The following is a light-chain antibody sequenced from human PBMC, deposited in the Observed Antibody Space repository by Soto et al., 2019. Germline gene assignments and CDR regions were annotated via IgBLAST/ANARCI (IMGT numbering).Light chain of an antibody. CDR1: QSVSSSF. Sequence: EIVLEQSPGTLSLSPGESATLSCRASQSVSSSFLAWYQQKAGQAPRLLIYGASRRATGIPDRFSGSGSGTDFTLTISRLEPEDFAVYYCQQYVSSPWAFGQGTKVDI. CDR3: QQYVSSPWA. V-gene: IGKV3-20*01. CDR2: GAS. J-gene: IGKJ1*01.